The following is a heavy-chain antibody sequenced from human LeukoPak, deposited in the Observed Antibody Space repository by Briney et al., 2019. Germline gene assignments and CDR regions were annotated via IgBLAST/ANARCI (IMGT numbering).Heavy chain of an antibody. Sequence: SETLSLTCTVSGGSISSSTYYWGGIRQPPGKGLEWIGSIFYSGRTYYNPSLKSRVTMSVDTSKNQFSLRLSSVNAADTAVYYCARDILATSIAAPYYWGQGTLVTVSP. V-gene: IGHV4-39*07. D-gene: IGHD6-13*01. CDR1: GGSISSSTYY. J-gene: IGHJ4*02. CDR2: IFYSGRT. CDR3: ARDILATSIAAPYY.